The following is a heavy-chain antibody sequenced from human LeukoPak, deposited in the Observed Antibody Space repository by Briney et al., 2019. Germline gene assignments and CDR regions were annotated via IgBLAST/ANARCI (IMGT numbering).Heavy chain of an antibody. Sequence: GGSLRLSCAASTFTFSSYEMNWVRQAPGKGLEWVSYISSSGSTIYYADSVKGRFTISRDNAKNSLYLQMNSLRAEDTAVYYCATTYSSSWYPYYYYGMDVWGQGTTVTVSS. V-gene: IGHV3-48*03. CDR3: ATTYSSSWYPYYYYGMDV. CDR2: ISSSGSTI. J-gene: IGHJ6*02. D-gene: IGHD6-13*01. CDR1: TFTFSSYE.